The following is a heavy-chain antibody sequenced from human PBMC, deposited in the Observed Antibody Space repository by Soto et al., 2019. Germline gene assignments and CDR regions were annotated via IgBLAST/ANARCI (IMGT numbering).Heavy chain of an antibody. CDR3: AREGPTYYYGSGPLDV. D-gene: IGHD3-10*01. CDR2: IHSGGNT. J-gene: IGHJ6*02. V-gene: IGHV3-53*01. Sequence: PGQPLDSPSVIHSGGNTYYADSVKGRFTISRDNSKNTLYLQMNSLRAEDTAVYYCAREGPTYYYGSGPLDVWGQGTTVTVSS.